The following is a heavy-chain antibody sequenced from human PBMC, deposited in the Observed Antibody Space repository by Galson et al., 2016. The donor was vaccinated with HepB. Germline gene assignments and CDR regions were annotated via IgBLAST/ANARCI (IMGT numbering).Heavy chain of an antibody. V-gene: IGHV1-18*04. J-gene: IGHJ4*02. CDR1: GYTFTDYG. Sequence: SVKVSCKASGYTFTDYGFSWVRQAPGQGPEWMGWISAYSGDTNYAPNFEGRVTISRDTSTNTTYLEVRSLRSDDTSIYYCARDQTDYGDHAAYWGQGTLVTVSS. CDR3: ARDQTDYGDHAAY. D-gene: IGHD4-17*01. CDR2: ISAYSGDT.